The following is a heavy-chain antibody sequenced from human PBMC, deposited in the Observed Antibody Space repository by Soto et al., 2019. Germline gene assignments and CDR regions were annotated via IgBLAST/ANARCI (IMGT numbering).Heavy chain of an antibody. Sequence: SETLSLTCTVAGGSVTGGGFCWSWIRQHPGEGLEFIGYMCYSGSTNYNPSLKSRVAISIDTSKNQFSLTLTFVTAADTAVYYCASRDYGYTFNIWGQGTMVTVSS. CDR3: ASRDYGYTFNI. J-gene: IGHJ3*02. V-gene: IGHV4-31*03. CDR1: GGSVTGGGFC. CDR2: MCYSGST. D-gene: IGHD4-17*01.